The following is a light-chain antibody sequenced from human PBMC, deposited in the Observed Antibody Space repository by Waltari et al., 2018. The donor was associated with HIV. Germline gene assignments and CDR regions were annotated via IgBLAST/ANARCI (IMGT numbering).Light chain of an antibody. Sequence: QSVLTQPPSASGTPGQRVTISCSGSSSNIGRNTVNWSQQLPGTAPKLLIYSNNQRPSGVPDRFSGSKSGTSASLAISGLQSEDEADYYCAAWDGSLNGHVVFGGGTKLTVL. CDR2: SNN. V-gene: IGLV1-44*01. CDR3: AAWDGSLNGHVV. J-gene: IGLJ2*01. CDR1: SSNIGRNT.